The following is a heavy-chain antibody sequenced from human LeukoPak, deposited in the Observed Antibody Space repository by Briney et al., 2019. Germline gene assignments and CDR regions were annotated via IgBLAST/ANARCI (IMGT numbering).Heavy chain of an antibody. J-gene: IGHJ5*02. Sequence: SETLSLTSTVSGGSISSGDYYWSWIRQPPGKGLEWIGYIYYSGSTYYNPSLKSRVTISVDTSENQFSLKLSSVTAAGTAVYYCASVIADYGGEWFDPWGQGTLVTVSS. V-gene: IGHV4-30-4*01. D-gene: IGHD4/OR15-4a*01. CDR1: GGSISSGDYY. CDR2: IYYSGST. CDR3: ASVIADYGGEWFDP.